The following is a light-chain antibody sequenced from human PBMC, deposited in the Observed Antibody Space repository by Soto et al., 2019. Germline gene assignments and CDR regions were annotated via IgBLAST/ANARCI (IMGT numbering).Light chain of an antibody. V-gene: IGKV3D-15*01. CDR3: QQYNNWPRAT. J-gene: IGKJ4*01. CDR2: GAS. Sequence: EMVCTQSPCSLSLAPGEMATRSCMASQSVSSSYLAWYKQKPGQAPRLLIYGASSRATGIQDRFSGSGSGTEFNLTISSLQSEDFGVYYCQQYNNWPRATFGGGTKVDI. CDR1: QSVSSSY.